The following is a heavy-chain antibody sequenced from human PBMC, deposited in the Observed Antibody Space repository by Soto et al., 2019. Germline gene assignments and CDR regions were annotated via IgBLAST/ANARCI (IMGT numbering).Heavy chain of an antibody. Sequence: PGGYLRLSCAASGFTFSSYAMSWVRQAPGKGLEWVSAISGSGGSTYYADSVKGRFTISRDNSKNTLYLQMNSLRAEDTAVYYYAKDGSYGGLYDAFDIWGQGTMVTVSS. CDR1: GFTFSSYA. CDR3: AKDGSYGGLYDAFDI. D-gene: IGHD4-17*01. CDR2: ISGSGGST. J-gene: IGHJ3*02. V-gene: IGHV3-23*01.